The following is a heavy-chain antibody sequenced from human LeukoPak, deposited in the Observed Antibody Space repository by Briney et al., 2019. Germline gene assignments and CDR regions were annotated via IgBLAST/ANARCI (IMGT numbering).Heavy chain of an antibody. CDR1: GGSVSSGSYY. CDR2: IYYSGST. CDR3: ARGHGGNSDY. Sequence: SETLSLTCTVSGGSVSSGSYYWSWIRQPPGKGLEWIGYIYYSGSTNYNPSLKSRVTISVDTSKNQFSLKLSSVTAADTAVYYCARGHGGNSDYWGQGTLVTVSS. V-gene: IGHV4-61*01. J-gene: IGHJ4*02. D-gene: IGHD4-23*01.